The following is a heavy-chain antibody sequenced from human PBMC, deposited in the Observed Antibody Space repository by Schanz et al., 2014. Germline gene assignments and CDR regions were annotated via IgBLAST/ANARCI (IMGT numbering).Heavy chain of an antibody. V-gene: IGHV1-18*01. Sequence: QVQLVQSGAEVKKPGATVKVSCETSGYTFTNYGVSWVRQAPGQGLEWVAWISPYNGNTAYAQNLKGRVRMTTDTSTATAYMELRSLRSDDTAVYYCATVFGNWNYLGGWGQGTLVTVSS. CDR3: ATVFGNWNYLGG. D-gene: IGHD1-7*01. CDR1: GYTFTNYG. CDR2: ISPYNGNT. J-gene: IGHJ4*02.